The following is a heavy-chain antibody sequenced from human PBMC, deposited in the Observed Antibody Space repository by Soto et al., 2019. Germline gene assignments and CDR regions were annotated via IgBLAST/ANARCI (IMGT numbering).Heavy chain of an antibody. CDR1: GFTFSSYA. CDR2: ISGSGGST. J-gene: IGHJ6*02. CDR3: AQHLVYTSSDATVYSYGMGV. Sequence: GGSLRLSCAASGFTFSSYAMSWVRQAPGKGLEWVSAISGSGGSTYYADSVKGRLTISRDNSKNTLYLQMNSLRAEDTAVYYYAQHLVYTSSDATVYSYGMGVWGEGATVAVS. D-gene: IGHD6-6*01. V-gene: IGHV3-23*01.